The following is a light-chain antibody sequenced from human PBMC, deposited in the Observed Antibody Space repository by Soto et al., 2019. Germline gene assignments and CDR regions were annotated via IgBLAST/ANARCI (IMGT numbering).Light chain of an antibody. CDR1: QTVSPY. V-gene: IGKV3-11*01. J-gene: IGKJ1*01. Sequence: ETVLTQSPATLSLSPGERATLSCRASQTVSPYLAWYQQKPGQAPRLLIYDVSIRATGIPARFSGSGSGTDFTLTISGLEPEDLAVYYCQQRSNWPRTFGQGTKVEIK. CDR2: DVS. CDR3: QQRSNWPRT.